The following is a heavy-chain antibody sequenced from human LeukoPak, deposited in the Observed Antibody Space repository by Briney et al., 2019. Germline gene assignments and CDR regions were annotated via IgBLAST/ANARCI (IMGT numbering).Heavy chain of an antibody. Sequence: ARGSLRLSCVASGFSFSGYWMSWVRQAPGKGLEWVANIKKDKSEKYYVDSVKGRFTISRDNAKNSLFLQMNSLRVEDTAVYYCATGGSTANAPRPGFWGQGTLVTVPS. V-gene: IGHV3-7*03. CDR3: ATGGSTANAPRPGF. CDR1: GFSFSGYW. J-gene: IGHJ4*02. CDR2: IKKDKSEK. D-gene: IGHD3-10*01.